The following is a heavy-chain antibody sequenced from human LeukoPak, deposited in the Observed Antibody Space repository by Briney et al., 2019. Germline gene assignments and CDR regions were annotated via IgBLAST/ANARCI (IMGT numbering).Heavy chain of an antibody. D-gene: IGHD3-3*01. V-gene: IGHV4-39*07. CDR1: GGSISSSSYY. CDR2: IYYSGST. Sequence: ETLSLTCTVSGGSISSSSYYWGWIRQPPGKGLEWIGSIYYSGSTYYNPSLKSRVTISVDTSKNKFSLKLSSVTAADTAVYXXAXXXCVNDXWSGYQKRHWFDPWGQGNLVTVSS. J-gene: IGHJ5*02. CDR3: AXXXCVNDXWSGYQKRHWFDP.